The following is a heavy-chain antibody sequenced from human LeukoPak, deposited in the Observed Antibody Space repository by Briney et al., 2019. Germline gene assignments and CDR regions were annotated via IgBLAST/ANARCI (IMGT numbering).Heavy chain of an antibody. V-gene: IGHV4-38-2*02. CDR3: ARDAHTYYYDTSGYYFEY. D-gene: IGHD3-22*01. J-gene: IGHJ4*02. CDR1: GYSISNSYY. CDR2: IYHTGGT. Sequence: SETLSLTCAVSGYSISNSYYWGWIRQPPGKGLEWIGSIYHTGGTYYNPSLKSRVTISIDTSKNQFSLNLSSMTAADTAVYYCARDAHTYYYDTSGYYFEYWGQGALVTVSS.